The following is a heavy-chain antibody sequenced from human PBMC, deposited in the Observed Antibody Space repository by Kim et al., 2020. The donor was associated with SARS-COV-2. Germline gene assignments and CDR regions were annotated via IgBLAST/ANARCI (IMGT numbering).Heavy chain of an antibody. D-gene: IGHD5-12*01. V-gene: IGHV3-48*03. CDR2: ISCSGRTI. CDR3: AGNWGYSCYDYSYYYGMDE. J-gene: IGHJ6*02. CDR1: GFTFSSYE. Sequence: GGSLRLSCSASGFTFSSYEMNWVRQAPGKVLEWVSYISCSGRTIYYADSVKGLFTISRDNAKNSLYLQMNSPRAEDTAVYYCAGNWGYSCYDYSYYYGMDEWGQGTTVTV.